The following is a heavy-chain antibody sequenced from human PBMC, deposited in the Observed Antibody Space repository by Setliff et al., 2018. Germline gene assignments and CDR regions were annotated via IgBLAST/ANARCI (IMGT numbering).Heavy chain of an antibody. CDR3: SRLVRYCTRTSCQRASGDDY. CDR2: ANNNNFNT. CDR1: GYIFSDYG. J-gene: IGHJ4*02. V-gene: IGHV1-18*01. Sequence: ASVKVSCKSSGYIFSDYGITWVRQAPGQGLEWMGWANNNNFNTNYAQKFRGRVTMTTDTSTTTAYMELRSLRSDDTAVYYCSRLVRYCTRTSCQRASGDDYWGQGTLVTVSS. D-gene: IGHD2-2*01.